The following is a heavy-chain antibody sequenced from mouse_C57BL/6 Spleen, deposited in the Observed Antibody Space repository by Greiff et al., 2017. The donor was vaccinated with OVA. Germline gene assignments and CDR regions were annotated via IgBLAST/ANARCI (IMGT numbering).Heavy chain of an antibody. Sequence: VQLQQSGPELVKPGASVKISCKASGYSFTGYYMYWVKQSPEKSLEWIGEINPSTGGTTYNQKFKAKATLTVDKSSSTAYMQRKSLTSEDSAVYYCARWEGILRGYAMDYWGQGTSVTVSS. D-gene: IGHD1-1*01. V-gene: IGHV1-42*01. CDR2: INPSTGGT. CDR1: GYSFTGYY. CDR3: ARWEGILRGYAMDY. J-gene: IGHJ4*01.